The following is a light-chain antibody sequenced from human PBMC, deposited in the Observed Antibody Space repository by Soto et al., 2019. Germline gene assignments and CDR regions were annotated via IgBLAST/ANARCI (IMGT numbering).Light chain of an antibody. V-gene: IGLV2-14*01. Sequence: QSALTQPASVSGSPGQSITTSCTGTSSDVGNYNYVSWYQQHPAKAPKLMIYDVSNRPSGVSNRFSGSKSGNTASLTISGLQAEDEDAYSCSSYTTSGTRVFGTGNEVTAL. CDR1: SSDVGNYNY. CDR3: SSYTTSGTRV. J-gene: IGLJ1*01. CDR2: DVS.